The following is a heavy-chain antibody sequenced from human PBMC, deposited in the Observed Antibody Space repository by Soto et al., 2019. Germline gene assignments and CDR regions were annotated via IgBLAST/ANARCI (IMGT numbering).Heavy chain of an antibody. CDR3: ARWTVAGTNAFDI. Sequence: PGGSLRLSCTASGFTFGDYAMSWFRQAPGKGLEWVSGINWNGGSTGYADSVKGRFTISRDNAKNSLYLQMNSLRAEDTALYNCARWTVAGTNAFDIWGQGTMVTVSS. D-gene: IGHD6-19*01. J-gene: IGHJ3*02. CDR2: INWNGGST. V-gene: IGHV3-20*01. CDR1: GFTFGDYA.